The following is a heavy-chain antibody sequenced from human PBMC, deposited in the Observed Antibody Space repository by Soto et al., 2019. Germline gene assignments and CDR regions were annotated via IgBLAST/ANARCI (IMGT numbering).Heavy chain of an antibody. J-gene: IGHJ3*02. D-gene: IGHD3-16*01. Sequence: ASVKVSCKASGYTFTSYGISWVRQAPGQGLEWMGWISAYNGNTNYAQKLQGRVTMTTDTSTSTAYMELRSLRSDDTAVYYCARDGNLDDYIWGSALAGAFDIWGQGTMVTVSS. CDR1: GYTFTSYG. CDR3: ARDGNLDDYIWGSALAGAFDI. CDR2: ISAYNGNT. V-gene: IGHV1-18*01.